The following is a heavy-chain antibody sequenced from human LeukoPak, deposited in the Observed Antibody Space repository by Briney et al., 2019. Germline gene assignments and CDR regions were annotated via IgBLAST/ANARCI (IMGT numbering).Heavy chain of an antibody. Sequence: GGSLRLSCAASEFTVSSDYMSWVRQAPGKGLEWVSVIYSGGSTYYADSVKARFTISRDNSKNTLYLQMNNLRAEDTAVYYCARWSNRGWFDPWGQGTLVTVSS. D-gene: IGHD2/OR15-2a*01. CDR3: ARWSNRGWFDP. CDR1: EFTVSSDY. CDR2: IYSGGST. V-gene: IGHV3-66*01. J-gene: IGHJ5*02.